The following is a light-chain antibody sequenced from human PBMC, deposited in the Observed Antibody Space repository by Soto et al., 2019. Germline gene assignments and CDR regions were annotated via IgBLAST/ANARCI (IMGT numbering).Light chain of an antibody. CDR2: EVN. CDR3: SSYAGSNWYV. V-gene: IGLV2-8*01. J-gene: IGLJ1*01. CDR1: NSDVGGYNY. Sequence: QSVLTQPPSPSGSPGQSVTISCPGTNSDVGGYNYVSWYQQYPGKAPKLIIYEVNERPSGVPDRFSGSKSGNTASLTVSGLQTADEADYYCSSYAGSNWYVFGTGTKSPS.